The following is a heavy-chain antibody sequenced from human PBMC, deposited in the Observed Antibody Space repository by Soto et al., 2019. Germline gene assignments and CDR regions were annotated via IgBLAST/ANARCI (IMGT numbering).Heavy chain of an antibody. CDR3: ARAGIMITFGGVIVIHGFDY. CDR2: INHSGST. V-gene: IGHV4-34*01. CDR1: GGSFSGYY. J-gene: IGHJ4*02. Sequence: PSETLSLTCAVYGGSFSGYYWSWIRQPPGKGLEWIGEINHSGSTNYNPSLKSRVTISVDTSKNQFSLKLSSVTAADTAVYYCARAGIMITFGGVIVIHGFDYWGQGTLVTVSS. D-gene: IGHD3-16*02.